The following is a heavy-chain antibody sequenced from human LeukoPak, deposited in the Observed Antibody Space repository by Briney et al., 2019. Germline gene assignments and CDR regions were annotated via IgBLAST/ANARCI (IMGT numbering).Heavy chain of an antibody. J-gene: IGHJ5*02. D-gene: IGHD3-22*01. Sequence: ASVKVSCKASGYTFTGYYIHWVRQAPGQGLEWMGWINPNSGGTNYSQKFQGRVTMMRDTSISTAYMELSRLRSDDTAVYYCARVFNYYDTSGYYTWGQGTLVTVSS. CDR2: INPNSGGT. V-gene: IGHV1-2*02. CDR1: GYTFTGYY. CDR3: ARVFNYYDTSGYYT.